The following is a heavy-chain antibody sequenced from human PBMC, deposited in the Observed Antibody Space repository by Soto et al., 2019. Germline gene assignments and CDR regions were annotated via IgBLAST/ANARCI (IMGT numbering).Heavy chain of an antibody. CDR2: ISWRGDMI. CDR3: VQYWLSEPYGKFDN. J-gene: IGHJ4*02. CDR1: GFGFDEDA. D-gene: IGHD5-12*01. V-gene: IGHV3-9*01. Sequence: GGSLRLSCAASGFGFDEDAMHWVRQAPGKGLEWVSGISWRGDMIRYADSVKGRFTISRDNGKNSLYLQMNSLRNEDTAFYYCVQYWLSEPYGKFDNWGPGALLTGSS.